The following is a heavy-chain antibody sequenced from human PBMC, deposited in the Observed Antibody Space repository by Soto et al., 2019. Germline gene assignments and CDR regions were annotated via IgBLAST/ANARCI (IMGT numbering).Heavy chain of an antibody. V-gene: IGHV1-18*04. D-gene: IGHD3-3*01. CDR2: INPDNGNT. J-gene: IGHJ4*02. Sequence: ASVKVSCKASGYTVTSYYMHWLRQAPGQGLEWMGRINPDNGNTNYAQKLQGRVTMTTDTSTSTAYMELRSLRSDDTAVYYCARASDFWSGYPSADYWGQGTLVTVSS. CDR3: ARASDFWSGYPSADY. CDR1: GYTVTSYY.